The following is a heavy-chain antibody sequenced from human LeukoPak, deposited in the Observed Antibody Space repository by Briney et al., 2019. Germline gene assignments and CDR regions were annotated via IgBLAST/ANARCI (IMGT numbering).Heavy chain of an antibody. CDR1: GFTFSSYG. CDR3: AKVWGVYSSGWYFDY. CDR2: ISYDGSNK. Sequence: GGSLRLSCAASGFTFSSYGMHWVRQAPGKGLEWVAVISYDGSNKYYADSVKGRFTISRDNSKNTLYLQMNSLRAEDTAVYYCAKVWGVYSSGWYFDYWGQGTLVTVSS. D-gene: IGHD6-19*01. J-gene: IGHJ4*02. V-gene: IGHV3-30*18.